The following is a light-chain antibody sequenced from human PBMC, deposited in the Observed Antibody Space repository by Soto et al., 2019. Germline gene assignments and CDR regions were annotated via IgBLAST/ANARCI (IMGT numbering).Light chain of an antibody. J-gene: IGKJ1*01. CDR3: HPAKGFPQT. CDR2: AAS. CDR1: QGISSW. Sequence: DIQMTQSPSSVSASVGDRVTITCRASQGISSWLAWYQQKPGKAPKLLIYAASSLQSGVPSRFSGSVSVTDVTLTISSLQPEEFATYYCHPAKGFPQTFGNGTQVEIK. V-gene: IGKV1-12*01.